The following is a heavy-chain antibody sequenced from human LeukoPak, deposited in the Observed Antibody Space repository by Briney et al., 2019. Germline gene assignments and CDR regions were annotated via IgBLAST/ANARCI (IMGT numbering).Heavy chain of an antibody. CDR1: GFTFSSYG. D-gene: IGHD3-22*01. CDR2: IWYDGSNK. V-gene: IGHV3-33*01. CDR3: ARVLGYYDSSGYYPDAFDI. J-gene: IGHJ3*02. Sequence: GGSLRLSCAASGFTFSSYGMHWVRQAPGKGLEWVAVIWYDGSNKYYADSVKGRFTISRDNSKNTLYLQMNSLRAEDTAVYYCARVLGYYDSSGYYPDAFDIWGQGTMVTVSS.